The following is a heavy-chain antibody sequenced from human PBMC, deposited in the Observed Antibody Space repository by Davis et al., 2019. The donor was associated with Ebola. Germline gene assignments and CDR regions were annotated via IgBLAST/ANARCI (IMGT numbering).Heavy chain of an antibody. CDR1: GASISSYY. Sequence: PSETPSLTCTVSGASISSYYWSWIRQPPGKGLEWIGYIYYSGSTNYNPSLKSRVTISVDTSKNQFSLKLSSVTAADTAVYYCARFLMDCTGGVCDRWFDPWGQGTLVTVSS. CDR2: IYYSGST. D-gene: IGHD2-8*02. V-gene: IGHV4-59*01. J-gene: IGHJ5*02. CDR3: ARFLMDCTGGVCDRWFDP.